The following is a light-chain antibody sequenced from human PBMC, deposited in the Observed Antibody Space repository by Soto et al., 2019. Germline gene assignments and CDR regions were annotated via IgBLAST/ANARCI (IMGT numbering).Light chain of an antibody. V-gene: IGKV1-6*01. CDR1: QGIRND. Sequence: AIQMTQSPSSLSASVGDRVTITCRASQGIRNDLGWYQQKPGKAPKLLIYAASSLQSGVPSRFSGSGSGTDFTLTISSLQPEDFGTYYCLKDYNYPYTFGQGTKLEIK. CDR2: AAS. CDR3: LKDYNYPYT. J-gene: IGKJ2*01.